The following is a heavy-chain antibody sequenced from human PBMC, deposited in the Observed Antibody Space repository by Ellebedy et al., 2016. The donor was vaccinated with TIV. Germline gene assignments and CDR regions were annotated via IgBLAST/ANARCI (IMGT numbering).Heavy chain of an antibody. CDR2: ISTESQFFGT. Sequence: PGGSLRLSCVASGFTFSDSSMHWVRQPSGKGLEWVGRISTESQFFGTAYGAPVKGRFTISRNDAERTAFLQMNSLKYEDTAIYFCVRRVLGSPGIDHWGQGALVTVSS. CDR3: VRRVLGSPGIDH. D-gene: IGHD3-10*01. V-gene: IGHV3-73*01. J-gene: IGHJ4*02. CDR1: GFTFSDSS.